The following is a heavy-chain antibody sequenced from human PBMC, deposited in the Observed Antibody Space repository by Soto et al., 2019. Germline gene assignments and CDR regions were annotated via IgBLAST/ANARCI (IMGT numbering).Heavy chain of an antibody. CDR2: IWYDGSNK. D-gene: IGHD3-10*01. CDR1: GFTFSSYG. V-gene: IGHV3-33*01. J-gene: IGHJ4*02. Sequence: QVQLVESGGGVVQPGRSLRLSCAASGFTFSSYGMHWVRQAPGKGLEWVAVIWYDGSNKYYADSVKGRFTISRDNSKNTLYLQMNSLRAEDTGVYYWGRTPKPPNIWFGELGGGGFDYWGQGTLVTVSS. CDR3: GRTPKPPNIWFGELGGGGFDY.